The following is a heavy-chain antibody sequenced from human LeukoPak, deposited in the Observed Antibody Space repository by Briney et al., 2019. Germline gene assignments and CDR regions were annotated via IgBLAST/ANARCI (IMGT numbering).Heavy chain of an antibody. D-gene: IGHD2-15*01. J-gene: IGHJ3*02. Sequence: SETLSLTCTVSGCSISSYYWRWIRQPPGKGLEWIGYIYYSGSTNYNPSLKSRVTISVDTSKNQFSLKLSSVTAADTAVYYCARGGWHAFDIWGQGRMVSVSS. CDR3: ARGGWHAFDI. CDR1: GCSISSYY. CDR2: IYYSGST. V-gene: IGHV4-59*01.